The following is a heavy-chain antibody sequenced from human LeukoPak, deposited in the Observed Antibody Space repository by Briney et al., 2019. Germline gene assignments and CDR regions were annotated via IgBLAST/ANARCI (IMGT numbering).Heavy chain of an antibody. CDR2: IVPVFGTP. CDR3: ASRYTTSRHFDWDVDY. D-gene: IGHD3-9*01. J-gene: IGHJ4*02. Sequence: SVKVSCKASGDTFSKYAITWVRQAPGQGLEWLGNIVPVFGTPIYAQKFQGRVTITTDESRTTAYMELSSLRSEDTALYYCASRYTTSRHFDWDVDYWGQGTLLTVSS. V-gene: IGHV1-69*05. CDR1: GDTFSKYA.